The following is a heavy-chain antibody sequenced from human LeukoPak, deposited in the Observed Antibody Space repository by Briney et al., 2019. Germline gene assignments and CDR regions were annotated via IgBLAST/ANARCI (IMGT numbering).Heavy chain of an antibody. J-gene: IGHJ4*02. Sequence: GGSLRLSCAASGFTFSSYAMSWVRQAPGKELEWVSSISGSGGSTYYADSVKSRFTISRDNSKNTLYLQMNSLRAEDTAVYYCAKDPGAGEQLDPIDYWGQGTLVTVSS. D-gene: IGHD6-13*01. CDR3: AKDPGAGEQLDPIDY. CDR1: GFTFSSYA. V-gene: IGHV3-23*01. CDR2: ISGSGGST.